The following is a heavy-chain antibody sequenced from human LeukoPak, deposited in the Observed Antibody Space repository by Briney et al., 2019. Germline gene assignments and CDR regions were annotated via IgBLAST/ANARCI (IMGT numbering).Heavy chain of an antibody. CDR1: GGSINSYY. V-gene: IGHV4-59*01. J-gene: IGHJ5*02. CDR2: IHSSGTT. CDR3: ARRIWP. Sequence: PSETLSLTCTVSGGSINSYYWNWIRQPPGKGLEWIGYIHSSGTTSYNPSFKSRVTISLDTSKNQFSLKLSSVTAADTAVYYCARRIWPWGQGTLVTVSS.